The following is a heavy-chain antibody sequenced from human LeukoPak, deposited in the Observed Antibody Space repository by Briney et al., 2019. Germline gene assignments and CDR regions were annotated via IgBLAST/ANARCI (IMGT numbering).Heavy chain of an antibody. CDR3: ARGDNIVVVPAAIGWFDP. V-gene: IGHV1-2*02. CDR1: GYTFTGYY. CDR2: INPNSGGT. Sequence: VASVKVSCKASGYTFTGYYMHWVRQAPGQGLEWMGWINPNSGGTNYAQKFQGRVTMTRDTSISTAYMELSRLRSDDTAVYYCARGDNIVVVPAAIGWFDPWGQGTLVTVSS. D-gene: IGHD2-2*02. J-gene: IGHJ5*02.